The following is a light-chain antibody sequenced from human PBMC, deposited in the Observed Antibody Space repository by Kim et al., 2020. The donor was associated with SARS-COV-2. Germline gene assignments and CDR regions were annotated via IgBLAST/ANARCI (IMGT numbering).Light chain of an antibody. Sequence: ASTGDKDTITCRARQGISSYLAWYQQKPGKDPKHLIYAASTLQSGVPSRFSGSGSGTDFTLAINCLQSEDFATYYCQQYYSYPITFGQGTRLEIK. CDR1: QGISSY. CDR3: QQYYSYPIT. CDR2: AAS. V-gene: IGKV1-8*01. J-gene: IGKJ5*01.